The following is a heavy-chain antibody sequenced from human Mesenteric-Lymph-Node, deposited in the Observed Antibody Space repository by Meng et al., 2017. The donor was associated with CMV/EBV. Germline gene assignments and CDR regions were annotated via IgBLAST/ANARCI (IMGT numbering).Heavy chain of an antibody. Sequence: SETLSLTCTVSGGSISSSSYYWGWIRQPPGKGLEWIGSIYYSGSTNYNPSLKSRVTISVDTSKNQFSLKLSSVTAADTAVYYCARGVGSSSRFDPWGQGTLVTVSS. J-gene: IGHJ5*02. CDR1: GGSISSSSYY. D-gene: IGHD6-13*01. CDR3: ARGVGSSSRFDP. CDR2: IYYSGST. V-gene: IGHV4-39*07.